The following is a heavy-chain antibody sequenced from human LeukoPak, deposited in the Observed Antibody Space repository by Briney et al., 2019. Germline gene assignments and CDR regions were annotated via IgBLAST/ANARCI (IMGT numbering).Heavy chain of an antibody. D-gene: IGHD3-10*01. CDR1: GFTFSSYG. V-gene: IGHV3-30*18. CDR3: AKDRSGWVRGVKSYYMDV. Sequence: GGSLRLSCAASGFTFSSYGMHWVRQAPGKGLEWVAVISYDGSNKYYADSVKGRFTISRDNSKNTLYLQMNSLRAEDTAVYYCAKDRSGWVRGVKSYYMDVWGKGTTVTVSS. J-gene: IGHJ6*03. CDR2: ISYDGSNK.